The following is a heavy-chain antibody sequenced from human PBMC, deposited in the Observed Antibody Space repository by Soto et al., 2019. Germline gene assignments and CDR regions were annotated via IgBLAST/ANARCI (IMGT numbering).Heavy chain of an antibody. Sequence: ASVQGACRGSGYTFPGYCMRWVRQAPGQGLEWMGWINPNSGGTNYAQKFQGWVTMTRDTSISTDYMELSRLRSDDTAVHSCARDLRRQLVNRNISYPGMDVWGQGTTVTGTS. CDR2: INPNSGGT. CDR1: GYTFPGYC. D-gene: IGHD6-6*01. CDR3: ARDLRRQLVNRNISYPGMDV. V-gene: IGHV1-2*04. J-gene: IGHJ6*02.